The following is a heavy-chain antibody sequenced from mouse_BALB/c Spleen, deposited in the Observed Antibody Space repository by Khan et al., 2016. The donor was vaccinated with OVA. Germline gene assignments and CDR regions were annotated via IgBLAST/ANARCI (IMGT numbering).Heavy chain of an antibody. CDR2: ISYSGST. V-gene: IGHV3-2*02. CDR1: GYSITSDYA. D-gene: IGHD2-3*01. CDR3: ARDGSRYNYAMDY. Sequence: EVKLEVSGPGLVKPSQSLSLTCTVTGYSITSDYAWNWIRQFPGNKLEWMGYISYSGSTNYNPSLKSRISITRDTSKNPFFLQLNSVTTEDTATYYCARDGSRYNYAMDYWGQGTSVTVSS. J-gene: IGHJ4*01.